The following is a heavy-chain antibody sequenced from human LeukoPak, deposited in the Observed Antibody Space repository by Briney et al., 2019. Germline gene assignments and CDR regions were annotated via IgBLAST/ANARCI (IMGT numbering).Heavy chain of an antibody. CDR1: GGSISSSNW. V-gene: IGHV4-4*02. Sequence: SGTLSLTCAVSGGSISSSNWWSWVRPPPGKGLEWIGEIYHSGSTNYNPSLKSRVTISVDTSKNQFSLKLSSVTAADTAVYYCARVFDYYDSSGYYFDYWGQGTLVTVSS. D-gene: IGHD3-22*01. CDR2: IYHSGST. J-gene: IGHJ4*02. CDR3: ARVFDYYDSSGYYFDY.